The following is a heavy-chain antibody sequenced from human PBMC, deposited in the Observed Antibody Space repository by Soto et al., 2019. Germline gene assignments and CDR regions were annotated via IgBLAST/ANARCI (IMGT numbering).Heavy chain of an antibody. Sequence: EVQLVQSGAEVKKPGESLKISCKTSGYTFTKSWIAWVRQMPGRGLEWMGTIYPGDSDTRYSPSFQGQVTISADKSISIAYLQWSSLKASDTAVYYCARRSGAYHFALDVWGQGTSVTVSS. V-gene: IGHV5-51*01. J-gene: IGHJ6*02. CDR2: IYPGDSDT. D-gene: IGHD3-16*01. CDR3: ARRSGAYHFALDV. CDR1: GYTFTKSW.